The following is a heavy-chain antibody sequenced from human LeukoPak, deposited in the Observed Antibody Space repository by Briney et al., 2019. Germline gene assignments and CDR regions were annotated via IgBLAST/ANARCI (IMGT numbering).Heavy chain of an antibody. D-gene: IGHD3-22*01. J-gene: IGHJ3*02. CDR3: ARDFHRRYYDSSGYNAFDI. V-gene: IGHV3-21*01. CDR2: ITSSSDYI. CDR1: GFTLTSYN. Sequence: GSLRLSCAASGFTLTSYNMNWVRQAPGKGLEWVSSITSSSDYIYYADSVKGRFTVSRDNAKNSLYLQMNSLRAEDTAVYYCARDFHRRYYDSSGYNAFDIWGQGTMVTVSS.